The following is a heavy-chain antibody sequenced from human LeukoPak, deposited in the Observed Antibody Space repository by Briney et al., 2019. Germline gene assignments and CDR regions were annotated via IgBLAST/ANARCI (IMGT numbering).Heavy chain of an antibody. CDR1: GFTFSNAW. D-gene: IGHD4-11*01. V-gene: IGHV3-11*04. CDR2: ISSSGSTI. CDR3: ARARRRDYSDSLDY. Sequence: GGSLRLSCVASGFTFSNAWMSWVRQAPGKGLEWVSYISSSGSTIYYADSVKGRFTISRDNAKNSLYLQMNSLRVEDTAVYYCARARRRDYSDSLDYWGQGTLVTVSS. J-gene: IGHJ4*02.